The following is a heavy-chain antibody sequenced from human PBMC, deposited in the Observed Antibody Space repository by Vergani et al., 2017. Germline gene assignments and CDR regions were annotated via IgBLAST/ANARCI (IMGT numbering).Heavy chain of an antibody. D-gene: IGHD3-9*01. CDR3: ARHPDILTGYYGY. CDR1: RYSFTSYW. J-gene: IGHJ4*02. Sequence: EVQLVQSGAAVQPPAESLRISCKGSRYSFTSYWLSSLPQIPGKGLEWMGRIAPSDSYTNYSPSFQGHVPISADKSISTAYLQWSSLKASDTAMYYCARHPDILTGYYGYWGQGTLVTVSS. CDR2: IAPSDSYT. V-gene: IGHV5-10-1*03.